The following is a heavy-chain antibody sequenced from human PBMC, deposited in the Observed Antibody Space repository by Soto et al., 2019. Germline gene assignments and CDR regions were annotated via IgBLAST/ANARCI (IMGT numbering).Heavy chain of an antibody. CDR3: ARDCVAGIWGDAFDI. Sequence: ASVKVSCKTSGYTFTNHGINWVRQAPGQGLEWMGWINPYNANTNYAQKLQGRVTMTTDTSTSTAYMDLRSLTSDDTAVYYCARDCVAGIWGDAFDIWGQETMVTVSS. D-gene: IGHD3-16*01. CDR1: GYTFTNHG. J-gene: IGHJ3*02. V-gene: IGHV1-18*04. CDR2: INPYNANT.